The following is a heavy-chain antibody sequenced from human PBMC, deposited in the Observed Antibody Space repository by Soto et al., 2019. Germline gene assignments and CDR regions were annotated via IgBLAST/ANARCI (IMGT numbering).Heavy chain of an antibody. V-gene: IGHV4-59*01. D-gene: IGHD3-3*01. CDR1: GGSISSYY. Sequence: QVQLQESGPGLVKPSETLSLTCTVSGGSISSYYWSWIRQPPGKGLEWIGYIYYSGSTNYNPSLKSRVTISVDTSKNQFCLKLSSVTAADTAVYYCARAGNDCWSGYFDYWGQGTLVTVSS. CDR3: ARAGNDCWSGYFDY. J-gene: IGHJ4*02. CDR2: IYYSGST.